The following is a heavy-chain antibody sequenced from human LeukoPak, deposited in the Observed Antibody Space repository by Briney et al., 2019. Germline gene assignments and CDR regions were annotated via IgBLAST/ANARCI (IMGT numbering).Heavy chain of an antibody. CDR3: VRDRGFGADDY. CDR2: IRRDGGTM. V-gene: IGHV3-7*01. D-gene: IGHD3-10*01. J-gene: IGHJ4*02. Sequence: PGGSLRLSCAASGFTFSSYWMSWVRQAAGKGLEWVANIRRDGGTMSYVDSVKGRFTISRDNAKNSLYLQMSSLRAEDTAVYYCVRDRGFGADDYWGQGTLVTVSS. CDR1: GFTFSSYW.